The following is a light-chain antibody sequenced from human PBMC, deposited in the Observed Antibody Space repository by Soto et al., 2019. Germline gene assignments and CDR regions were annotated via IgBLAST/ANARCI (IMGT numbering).Light chain of an antibody. J-gene: IGKJ2*01. V-gene: IGKV1-17*01. CDR1: QGNRNG. CDR3: LQHNTYPFT. Sequence: DIQMTQSPSSLSASVGDRVTITCRASQGNRNGLGWYQQKPGKAPKRLIYAASSLQSGVPSRFSGSGSGTEFTLTISSLQPEDFATYYCLQHNTYPFTFGQGTKLEIK. CDR2: AAS.